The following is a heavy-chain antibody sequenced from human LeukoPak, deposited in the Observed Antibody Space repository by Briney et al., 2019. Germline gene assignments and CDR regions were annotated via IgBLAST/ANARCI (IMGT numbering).Heavy chain of an antibody. CDR1: GFTLSRYD. D-gene: IGHD3-16*01. Sequence: GGSLRLSCAASGFTLSRYDMHWVRQATGRGLEWVSAIGTAGDTYYPDSVKGRFTVSRENAKNSLYLQMNSLRAGDTAVYYCARARGGGAAFDIWGQGTMVTVSS. V-gene: IGHV3-13*01. J-gene: IGHJ3*02. CDR2: IGTAGDT. CDR3: ARARGGGAAFDI.